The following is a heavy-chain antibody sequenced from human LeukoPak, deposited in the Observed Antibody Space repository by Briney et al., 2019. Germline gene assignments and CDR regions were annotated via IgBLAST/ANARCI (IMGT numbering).Heavy chain of an antibody. J-gene: IGHJ4*02. CDR1: GGTFSSYA. CDR2: IIPIFGTA. V-gene: IGHV1-69*13. CDR3: ARKYCSGGSCYFDY. Sequence: SVKVSCKASGGTFSSYAISWVRQAPGQGLERMGGIIPIFGTANYAQKFQGRVTITADESTSTAYMELSSLRSEDTAVYYCARKYCSGGSCYFDYWGQGTLVTVSS. D-gene: IGHD2-15*01.